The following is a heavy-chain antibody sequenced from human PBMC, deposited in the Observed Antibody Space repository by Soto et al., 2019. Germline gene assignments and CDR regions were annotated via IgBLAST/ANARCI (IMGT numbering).Heavy chain of an antibody. CDR2: IYYSGST. J-gene: IGHJ6*02. CDR3: ASYSRTVYYYYYYGMDV. D-gene: IGHD4-17*01. Sequence: QVQLQESGPGLVKPSETLSLTCTVSVGSVSSGSYYWSWIRQPPGKGLEWIGYIYYSGSTNYNPSLKSRVTIAVDTSKNQFSLKLSSVTAADTAVYYCASYSRTVYYYYYYGMDVWGQGTTVPVSS. V-gene: IGHV4-61*01. CDR1: VGSVSSGSYY.